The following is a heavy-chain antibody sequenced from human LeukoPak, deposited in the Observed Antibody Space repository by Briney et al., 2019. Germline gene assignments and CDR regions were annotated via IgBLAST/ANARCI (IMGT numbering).Heavy chain of an antibody. J-gene: IGHJ4*02. Sequence: GASVKVSCKASGYTFTGYYMHWVRQAPGQGLEWMGGIIPIFGTANYAQKFQGRVTITADESTSTAYMELSSLRSEDTAVYYCARLPTRWSGLDYWGQGTLVTVSS. CDR1: GYTFTGYY. D-gene: IGHD3-3*01. CDR3: ARLPTRWSGLDY. CDR2: IIPIFGTA. V-gene: IGHV1-69*13.